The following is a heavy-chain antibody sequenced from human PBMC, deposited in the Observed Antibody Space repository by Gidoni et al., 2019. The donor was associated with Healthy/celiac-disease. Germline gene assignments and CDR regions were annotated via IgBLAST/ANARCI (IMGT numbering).Heavy chain of an antibody. CDR1: GFTFSSYW. V-gene: IGHV3-7*01. Sequence: EVQLVESGGGLVQPGGSLRLSCAASGFTFSSYWMSWVRQAPGKGLEWVANIKQDGSEKYYMDSVKGRFTISRDNAKNSLYLQMNSLRAEDTAVYYCARGSRGVRGVIINQVYWGQGTLVTVSS. CDR2: IKQDGSEK. CDR3: ARGSRGVRGVIINQVY. D-gene: IGHD3-10*01. J-gene: IGHJ4*02.